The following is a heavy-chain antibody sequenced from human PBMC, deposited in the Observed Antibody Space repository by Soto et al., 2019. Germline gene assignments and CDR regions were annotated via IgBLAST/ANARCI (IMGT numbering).Heavy chain of an antibody. CDR3: ARVGGYDYYYYYYGMDV. V-gene: IGHV3-30-3*01. CDR1: GFTFSSYA. D-gene: IGHD5-12*01. Sequence: GGSLRLSCAASGFTFSSYAMHWVRQAPGKGLGWVAVISYDGSNKYYADSVKGRFTISRDNSKNTLYLQMNSLRAEDTAVYYCARVGGYDYYYYYYGMDVWGQGTTVTVSS. CDR2: ISYDGSNK. J-gene: IGHJ6*02.